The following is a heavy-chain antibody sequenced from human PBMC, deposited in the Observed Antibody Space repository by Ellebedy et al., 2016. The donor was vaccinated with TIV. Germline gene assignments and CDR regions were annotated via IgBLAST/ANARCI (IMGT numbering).Heavy chain of an antibody. D-gene: IGHD6-25*01. Sequence: SVKVSXKASGGTFSSYAISWVRQAPGQGLEWMGGIIPIFGTANYAQKFQGRVTITADESTSTAYMELSSLRSEDTAVYYCASSSSEPYYYYYMDVWGKGTTVTVSS. J-gene: IGHJ6*03. V-gene: IGHV1-69*13. CDR3: ASSSSEPYYYYYMDV. CDR2: IIPIFGTA. CDR1: GGTFSSYA.